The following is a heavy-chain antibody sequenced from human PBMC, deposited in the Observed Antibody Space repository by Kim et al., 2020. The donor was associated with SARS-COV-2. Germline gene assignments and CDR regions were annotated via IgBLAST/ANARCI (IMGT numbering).Heavy chain of an antibody. Sequence: GGSLRLSCAASGFTFSNAWMSWVRQAPGKGLEWVGRIKSKTDGGTTDSAAPVKGRFTISRDDSKNTLYLQMNSLKTEDTAVYYCTTDRDYCDSSGYYYVDYWGKGTLVTVSS. CDR1: GFTFSNAW. D-gene: IGHD3-22*01. V-gene: IGHV3-15*01. J-gene: IGHJ4*02. CDR3: TTDRDYCDSSGYYYVDY. CDR2: IKSKTDGGTT.